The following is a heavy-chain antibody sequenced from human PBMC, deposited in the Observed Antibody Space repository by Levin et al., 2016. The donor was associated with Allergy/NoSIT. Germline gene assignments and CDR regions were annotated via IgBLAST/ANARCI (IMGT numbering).Heavy chain of an antibody. D-gene: IGHD5-12*01. J-gene: IGHJ3*02. V-gene: IGHV3-53*01. CDR1: GFSVSSKH. CDR3: RVWLDTYDI. Sequence: GESLKISCAASGFSVSSKHMYWVRQAPGKGLEWVSTLYRGDQFFYADSVKGRFTISRENFGNTLVLQMDNLRGDDTAMYYCRVWLDTYDIWGQGTMVTVAS. CDR2: LYRGDQF.